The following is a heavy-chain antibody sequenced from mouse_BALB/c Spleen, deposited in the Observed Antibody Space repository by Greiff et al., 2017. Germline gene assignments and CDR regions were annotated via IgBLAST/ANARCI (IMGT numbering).Heavy chain of an antibody. D-gene: IGHD2-3*01. CDR3: ARGGGYYEAMDY. V-gene: IGHV1-69*01. Sequence: QVQLQQPGAELVMPGASVKMSCKASGYTFTDYWMHWVKQRPGQGLEWIGAIDTSDSYTSYNQKFKGKATLTVDESSSTAYMQLSSLTSEDSAVYYCARGGGYYEAMDYWGQGTSVTVSS. J-gene: IGHJ4*01. CDR1: GYTFTDYW. CDR2: IDTSDSYT.